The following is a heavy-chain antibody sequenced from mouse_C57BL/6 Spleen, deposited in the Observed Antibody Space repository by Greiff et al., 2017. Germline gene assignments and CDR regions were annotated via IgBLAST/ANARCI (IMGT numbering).Heavy chain of an antibody. CDR1: GFTFSDYG. J-gene: IGHJ3*01. V-gene: IGHV5-17*01. CDR3: ARRTGEGAFAY. D-gene: IGHD4-1*01. CDR2: ISSGSSTI. Sequence: EVQLVESGGGLVKPGGSLKLSCAASGFTFSDYGMHWVRQAPEKGLEWVAYISSGSSTIYYADPVKGRFTISRDNAKNTLFLQMTSLRSEDTAMYYCARRTGEGAFAYWGQGTLVTVSA.